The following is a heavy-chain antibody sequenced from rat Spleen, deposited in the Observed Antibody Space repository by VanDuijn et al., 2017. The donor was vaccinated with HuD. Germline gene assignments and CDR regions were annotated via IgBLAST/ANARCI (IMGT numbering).Heavy chain of an antibody. Sequence: QVQLKESGPGLVKPSETLSLTCTVSGFSLTSYHVSWVRQPPGKGLEWMGVIWGDGSTAYNSALKSRLSISRDTSKSQVFLKMSSLKTEDTATYYCARDPNNNNPYWGQGVMVTVSS. V-gene: IGHV2-32*01. CDR3: ARDPNNNNPY. J-gene: IGHJ2*01. CDR1: GFSLTSYH. D-gene: IGHD1-10*01. CDR2: IWGDGST.